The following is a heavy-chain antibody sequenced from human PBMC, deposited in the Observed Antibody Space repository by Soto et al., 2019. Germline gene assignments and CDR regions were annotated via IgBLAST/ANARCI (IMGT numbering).Heavy chain of an antibody. Sequence: QVQLQESGPGLVKPSQTLSLTCTVSGGSISSGGYYWRWIRQHPGKGLEWIGYIYYSGSTYYNPSLKSRVTISVDTSKNQFSLKLSSVTAADTAVYYCARHCGGDWYQFFDFWGQGTLVTVYS. D-gene: IGHD2-21*02. CDR2: IYYSGST. V-gene: IGHV4-31*03. CDR3: ARHCGGDWYQFFDF. CDR1: GGSISSGGYY. J-gene: IGHJ4*02.